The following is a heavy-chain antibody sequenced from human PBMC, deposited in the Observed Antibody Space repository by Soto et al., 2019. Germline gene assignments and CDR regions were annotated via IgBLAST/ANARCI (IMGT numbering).Heavy chain of an antibody. CDR1: GFTFTSSA. CDR2: IVVGSGNT. J-gene: IGHJ3*02. D-gene: IGHD3-16*02. CDR3: AAGPDDYVWGSYRSDDAFDI. V-gene: IGHV1-58*02. Sequence: QMQLVQSGPEVKKPGTSVKVSCKASGFTFTSSAMQWVRQARGQRLEWIGWIVVGSGNTNYAQKLXXRVTITRDRSXXTXYXXLSSLRSEDTAVYYCAAGPDDYVWGSYRSDDAFDIWGQGTMFTVSS.